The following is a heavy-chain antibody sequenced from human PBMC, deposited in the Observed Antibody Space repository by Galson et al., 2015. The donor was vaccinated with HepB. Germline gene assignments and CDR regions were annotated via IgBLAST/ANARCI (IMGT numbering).Heavy chain of an antibody. CDR3: ANLQWGAGEKAFDI. D-gene: IGHD1-26*01. CDR1: GFTFSSYS. J-gene: IGHJ3*02. Sequence: SLRLSCAASGFTFSSYSMNWVRQAPGKGLEWVSSISSSSSYIYYADSVKGRFTISRDNAKNSLYLQMNSLRAEDTAVYYCANLQWGAGEKAFDIWGQGTMVTVSS. CDR2: ISSSSSYI. V-gene: IGHV3-21*01.